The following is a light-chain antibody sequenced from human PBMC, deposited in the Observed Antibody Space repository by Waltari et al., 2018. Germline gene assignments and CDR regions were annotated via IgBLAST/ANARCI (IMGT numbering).Light chain of an antibody. CDR1: QSIIEW. V-gene: IGKV1-5*03. J-gene: IGKJ1*01. Sequence: DIKMTQYPSTLSASVGDRVTINCRASQSIIEWLDWYQQKPGKAPKLLIYKASNLKGGVPSRFSGSGFGTEFTLTISSLQPDDFATYHCQQYKSYPTFGQGTKVEI. CDR2: KAS. CDR3: QQYKSYPT.